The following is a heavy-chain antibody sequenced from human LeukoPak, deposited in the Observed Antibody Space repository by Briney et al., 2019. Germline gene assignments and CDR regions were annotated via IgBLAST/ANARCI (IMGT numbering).Heavy chain of an antibody. D-gene: IGHD3-9*01. Sequence: SETLSLTCTVSGGSIINTNYYWSWIRQPPGKGLEWIAYIYYSGTSNYNPSLKSRVTISLDTSKNEFSLKLSSVTAADTAVYYCARSYSNTGYYYYGMDVWGQGTPVTVSS. V-gene: IGHV4-61*01. CDR3: ARSYSNTGYYYYGMDV. CDR2: IYYSGTS. CDR1: GGSIINTNYY. J-gene: IGHJ6*02.